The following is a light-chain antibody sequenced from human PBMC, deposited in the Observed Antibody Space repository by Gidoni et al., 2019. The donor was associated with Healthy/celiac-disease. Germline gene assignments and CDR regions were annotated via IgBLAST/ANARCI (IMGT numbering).Light chain of an antibody. CDR2: VNS. Sequence: QSVLTQPPSVSGAPGQRVTIACTGSSSNIGAGYGVHWYQQLPRTAPNRLLNVNSNRPSGVPDRFSGSKSGTAASLAITGRQAEDEADYYCQSYDSSLSGSDVVFGGGTKLTVL. CDR1: SSNIGAGYG. CDR3: QSYDSSLSGSDVV. V-gene: IGLV1-40*01. J-gene: IGLJ2*01.